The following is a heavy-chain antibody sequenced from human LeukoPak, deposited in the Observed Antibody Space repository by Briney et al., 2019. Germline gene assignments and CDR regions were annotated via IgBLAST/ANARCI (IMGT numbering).Heavy chain of an antibody. CDR3: ARAYYASSAYRHAVYFDY. CDR1: GYTFNRSY. CDR2: INPSDDST. V-gene: IGHV1-46*02. Sequence: ASVKVSCKASGYTFNRSYMHWVRQAPGQGLEGMGIINPSDDSTRYAQKFQGRVTMTKDTSTNTVYTHLSSLSSDDTAVYYCARAYYASSAYRHAVYFDYWGQGTLVTVSS. J-gene: IGHJ4*02. D-gene: IGHD3-22*01.